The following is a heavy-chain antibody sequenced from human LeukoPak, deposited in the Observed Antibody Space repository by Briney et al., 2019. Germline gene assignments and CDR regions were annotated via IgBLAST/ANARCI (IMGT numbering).Heavy chain of an antibody. D-gene: IGHD5-24*01. CDR3: ARLRDGYNSGGDH. Sequence: SETLSLTCAVYGGSFSGYYWSWIRQPPGKGLEWIGEINHSGSTNYNPSLKSRVTISVDTSKNQFSLKLSSVTAADTAVYYCARLRDGYNSGGDHWGQGTLVTVSS. CDR1: GGSFSGYY. V-gene: IGHV4-34*01. CDR2: INHSGST. J-gene: IGHJ4*02.